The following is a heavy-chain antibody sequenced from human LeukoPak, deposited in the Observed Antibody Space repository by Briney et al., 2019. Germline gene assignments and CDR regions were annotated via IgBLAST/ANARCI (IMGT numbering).Heavy chain of an antibody. CDR2: ISSSSSYI. D-gene: IGHD6-19*01. Sequence: PGGSLRLSCAASGFTFSSYSMNWVRQAPGKGLEWVSSISSSSSYIYYADSVKGRFTISRDNAKNSLYLQMNSLRAEDTAVYYCAREHGVAGGSGWNFDYWGQGTLVTVSS. CDR1: GFTFSSYS. J-gene: IGHJ4*02. V-gene: IGHV3-21*01. CDR3: AREHGVAGGSGWNFDY.